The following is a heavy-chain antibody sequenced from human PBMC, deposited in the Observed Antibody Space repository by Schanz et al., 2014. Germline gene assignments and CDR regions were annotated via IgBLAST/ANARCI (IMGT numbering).Heavy chain of an antibody. CDR2: IYSGIGA. J-gene: IGHJ4*02. CDR1: GFTFSSYG. CDR3: ARGTDWNLHY. Sequence: QLVGSGGGLIQPGGSLRLSCAASGFTFSSYGMHWVRQAPGKGLEWVSVIYSGIGAYYADSVKDRFTVSRDSGQNSLYLQMNSLRAGDTAVYYCARGTDWNLHYWGQGTLVTVSS. D-gene: IGHD1-1*01. V-gene: IGHV3-66*01.